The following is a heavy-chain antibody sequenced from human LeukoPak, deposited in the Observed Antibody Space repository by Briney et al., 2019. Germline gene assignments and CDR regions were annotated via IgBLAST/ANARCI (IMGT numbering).Heavy chain of an antibody. Sequence: ASVKVSCKASGYTFTGCYMHWVRQAPGQGLEWMGWINPNSGGTNYAQKFQGRVTMTRDTSISTAYMELSRLRSDDTAVYYCARDDPSIVRGVIIELFDYWGQGTLVTVSS. V-gene: IGHV1-2*02. J-gene: IGHJ4*02. CDR3: ARDDPSIVRGVIIELFDY. CDR2: INPNSGGT. D-gene: IGHD3-10*01. CDR1: GYTFTGCY.